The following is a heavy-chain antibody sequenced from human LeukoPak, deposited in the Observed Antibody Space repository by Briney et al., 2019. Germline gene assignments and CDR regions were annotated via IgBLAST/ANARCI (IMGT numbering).Heavy chain of an antibody. CDR3: ARRGGTSGWGAFDI. V-gene: IGHV3-23*01. CDR2: IDKSGDGA. D-gene: IGHD2-2*01. CDR1: GFTFSSHA. Sequence: PGGSLRLSCAASGFTFSSHAINWARQPPGKGLDWVSSIDKSGDGAFYADSVKGRFTISRDNSKNTLYLQMNSLRREDTAVYYCARRGGTSGWGAFDIWGQGTMVTVSS. J-gene: IGHJ3*02.